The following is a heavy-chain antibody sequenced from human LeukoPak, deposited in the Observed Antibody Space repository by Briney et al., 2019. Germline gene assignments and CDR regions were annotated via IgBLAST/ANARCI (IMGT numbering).Heavy chain of an antibody. CDR3: ARADYSGSYRLGY. V-gene: IGHV4-61*02. CDR2: IYTSGST. Sequence: SQTLSLTCTVSGGSISSGSYYWSWIRQPAGKGLEWIGRIYTSGSTNYNPSLKSRVTISVDTSKNQFSLKLSSVTAADTAVYYCARADYSGSYRLGYWGQGTLVTVSS. CDR1: GGSISSGSYY. J-gene: IGHJ4*02. D-gene: IGHD3-10*01.